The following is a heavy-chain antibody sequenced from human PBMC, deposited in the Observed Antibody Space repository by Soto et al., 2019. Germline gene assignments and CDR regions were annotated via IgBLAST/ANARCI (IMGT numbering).Heavy chain of an antibody. V-gene: IGHV1-18*04. CDR1: GYTFTTYG. J-gene: IGHJ5*02. CDR2: ISPYNGNT. D-gene: IGHD1-26*01. Sequence: QVQLVQSGAEVKKPGASLKVSCNTSGYTFTTYGINWVRQAPGQGLEWMGWISPYNGNTKYAQKLQDRVTMTTGTSTSTVYMELRSLRSDDTAVYYCARDAESGTYYNNWFDPWGQGTLVTVSS. CDR3: ARDAESGTYYNNWFDP.